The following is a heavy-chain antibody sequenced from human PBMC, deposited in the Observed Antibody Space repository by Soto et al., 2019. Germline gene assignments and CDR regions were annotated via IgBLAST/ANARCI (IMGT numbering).Heavy chain of an antibody. CDR2: IYYSGSA. Sequence: SETLSLTCTVSGGSISSGDYYWSWIRQPPGKGLEWIGYIYYSGSANYNPSLKSRVTISVDTSKNQFSLKLSSVTAADTAVYYCARTPVEVGCCLSTYYYYYMDVWGKGTKVTVSS. CDR1: GGSISSGDYY. CDR3: ARTPVEVGCCLSTYYYYYMDV. J-gene: IGHJ6*03. V-gene: IGHV4-30-4*02. D-gene: IGHD2-8*01.